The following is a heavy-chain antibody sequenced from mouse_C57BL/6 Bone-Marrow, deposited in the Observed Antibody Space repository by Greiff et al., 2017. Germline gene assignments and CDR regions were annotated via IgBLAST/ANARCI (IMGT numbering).Heavy chain of an antibody. CDR3: ARQRGKYYEYDCLYAMDY. Sequence: EVKVVESGGGLVQPGGSLKLSCAASGFTFSDYYMYWVRQTPEKRLEWVAYISNGGGSTYYPDTVKGRFTISRDNAKNTLYLQMSRLKSEDTAMYYCARQRGKYYEYDCLYAMDYWGQGTSVTVSS. CDR1: GFTFSDYY. CDR2: ISNGGGST. V-gene: IGHV5-12*01. D-gene: IGHD2-4*01. J-gene: IGHJ4*01.